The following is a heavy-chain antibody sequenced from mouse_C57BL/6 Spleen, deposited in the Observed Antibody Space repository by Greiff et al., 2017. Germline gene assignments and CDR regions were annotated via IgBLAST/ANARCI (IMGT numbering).Heavy chain of an antibody. J-gene: IGHJ2*01. CDR1: GYTFTSYW. D-gene: IGHD1-1*01. CDR2: IYPGSGST. CDR3: ASLYYYGSGPGYFDY. V-gene: IGHV1-55*01. Sequence: VQLQQPGAELVKPGASVKMSCKASGYTFTSYWITWVKQRPGQGLEWIGDIYPGSGSTNYNEKFKSKATLTVDTSSSTAYMQLSSLTSEDSAVYYCASLYYYGSGPGYFDYWGQGTTLTVSS.